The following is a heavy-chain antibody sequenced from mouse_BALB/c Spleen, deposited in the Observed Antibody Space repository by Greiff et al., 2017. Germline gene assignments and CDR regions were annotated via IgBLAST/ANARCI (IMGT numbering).Heavy chain of an antibody. CDR2: ISYSGST. Sequence: EVKLVESGPGLVKPSQSLSLTCTVTGYSITSDYAWNWIRQFPGNKLEWMGYISYSGSTSYNPSLKSRISITRDTSKNQFFLQLNSVTTEDTATYYCARSGRYGNYYAMDYWGQGTSVTVSS. CDR3: ARSGRYGNYYAMDY. CDR1: GYSITSDYA. J-gene: IGHJ4*01. D-gene: IGHD2-10*02. V-gene: IGHV3-2*02.